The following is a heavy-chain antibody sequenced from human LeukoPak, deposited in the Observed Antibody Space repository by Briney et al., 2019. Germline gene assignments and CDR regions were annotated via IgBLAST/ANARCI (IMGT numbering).Heavy chain of an antibody. V-gene: IGHV3-7*01. CDR2: IKQDGSEK. CDR1: GFTLSNYW. CDR3: ASEHTYYYGSGSSLDY. D-gene: IGHD3-10*01. Sequence: PGGSLRLSCEVSGFTLSNYWMSWVRPAPGKGLEWVANIKQDGSEKNYVDSVKGRFTISRDNTNNLLFLQMDTLRVEDTAVYYCASEHTYYYGSGSSLDYWGQGTLVTVSS. J-gene: IGHJ4*02.